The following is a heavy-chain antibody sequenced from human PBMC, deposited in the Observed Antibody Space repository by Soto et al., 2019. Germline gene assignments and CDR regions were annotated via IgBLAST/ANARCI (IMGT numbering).Heavy chain of an antibody. Sequence: ASVKVSCKASGYTFTNYGFSWVRQAPGQGLQRVGWISAYNGDTNYAQRFQGRVTLTTDTSTTTANMELRSLTSDDTAEYNCARDPPKSYGSGKGDYWGQGTPVTVSS. D-gene: IGHD3-10*01. CDR1: GYTFTNYG. V-gene: IGHV1-18*01. J-gene: IGHJ4*02. CDR2: ISAYNGDT. CDR3: ARDPPKSYGSGKGDY.